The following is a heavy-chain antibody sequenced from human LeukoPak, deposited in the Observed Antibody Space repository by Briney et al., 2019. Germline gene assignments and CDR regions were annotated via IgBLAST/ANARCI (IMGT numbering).Heavy chain of an antibody. Sequence: GGSLRLSCAASGFTFSSYGMHWVRQAPGKGLEWVAVISYDGSNKYYADSVKGRFTISRDNSKNTLYLQMNSLRAEDTAVYYCAREPTYYYGSGSYYTFNYYYYYMDVWGKGTTVTISS. CDR3: AREPTYYYGSGSYYTFNYYYYYMDV. CDR2: ISYDGSNK. J-gene: IGHJ6*03. CDR1: GFTFSSYG. V-gene: IGHV3-30*03. D-gene: IGHD3-10*01.